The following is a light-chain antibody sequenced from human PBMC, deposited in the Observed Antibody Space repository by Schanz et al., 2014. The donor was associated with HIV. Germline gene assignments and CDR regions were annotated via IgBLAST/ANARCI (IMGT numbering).Light chain of an antibody. CDR3: QAYDSSLSCLV. J-gene: IGLJ3*02. Sequence: QSVLTQPPSVSEAPRQRVTISCSGSSSNIRINTVNWYQQLPGTAPKLLIYGNTNRPSGVPDRVSASKSGTSASLAISGLQAEDEAEYYCQAYDSSLSCLVFGGGTKLTVL. V-gene: IGLV1-40*01. CDR2: GNT. CDR1: SSNIRINT.